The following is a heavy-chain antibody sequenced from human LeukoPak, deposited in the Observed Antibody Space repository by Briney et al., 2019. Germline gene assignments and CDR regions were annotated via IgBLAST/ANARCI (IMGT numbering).Heavy chain of an antibody. CDR2: ISTTGST. D-gene: IGHD3-10*02. CDR3: ARGRDGFMSDFDS. CDR1: GGSIRSYY. Sequence: SETLSLTCTVSGGSIRSYYWNWIRQPAGKGLEWIGRISTTGSTYYNPSLKSRVTMSVDTSKNQFSLKLRSLTAADTAVYYCARGRDGFMSDFDSWGQGTLVTVSS. J-gene: IGHJ4*02. V-gene: IGHV4-4*07.